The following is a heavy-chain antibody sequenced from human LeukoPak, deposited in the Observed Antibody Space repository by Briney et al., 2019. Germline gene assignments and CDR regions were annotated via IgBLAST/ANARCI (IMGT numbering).Heavy chain of an antibody. D-gene: IGHD3-22*01. CDR3: AKDRDRYYYDSSGYFDY. CDR1: GFTVSSNY. CDR2: IYSGGTT. Sequence: GGSLRLSCAASGFTVSSNYMSWVRQPPGKGLEWVSIIYSGGTTYYADSVKGRFTISNDNSKNTLYLQMNNLRAEDTAVYYCAKDRDRYYYDSSGYFDYWGQGTLVTVSS. J-gene: IGHJ4*02. V-gene: IGHV3-53*01.